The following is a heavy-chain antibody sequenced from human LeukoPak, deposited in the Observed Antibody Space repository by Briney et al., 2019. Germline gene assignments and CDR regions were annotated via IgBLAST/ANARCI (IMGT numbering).Heavy chain of an antibody. J-gene: IGHJ6*02. CDR3: AGEKYSIGWYGGGEYYYYYAMDV. CDR2: ISPTSSNI. D-gene: IGHD6-19*01. V-gene: IGHV3-48*01. Sequence: TGGSLRLTCAASGFTFRDYSMNWVRQAPGKGPECVSYISPTSSNIFYVDSVKGRFTISRDNAKNSLYLQMNSLRAEDTAVYYCAGEKYSIGWYGGGEYYYYYAMDVWGQGTTVTVSS. CDR1: GFTFRDYS.